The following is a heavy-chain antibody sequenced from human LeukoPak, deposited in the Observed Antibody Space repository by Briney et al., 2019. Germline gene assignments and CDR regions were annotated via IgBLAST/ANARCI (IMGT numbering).Heavy chain of an antibody. CDR3: ARGVSYSGYAYYYMDA. D-gene: IGHD5-12*01. Sequence: GASVKVSCKASGGTFSSYAISWVRQAPGQGLEWMGGIIPIFGTANYAQKFQGRVTITADKSTSTAYMELSSLRSEDTAVYYCARGVSYSGYAYYYMDAWGKGTTVTVSS. V-gene: IGHV1-69*06. J-gene: IGHJ6*03. CDR2: IIPIFGTA. CDR1: GGTFSSYA.